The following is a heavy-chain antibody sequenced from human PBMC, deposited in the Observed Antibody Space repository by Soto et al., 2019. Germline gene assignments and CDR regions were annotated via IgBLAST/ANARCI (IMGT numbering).Heavy chain of an antibody. CDR1: GFTFSSYS. CDR3: ARKGFVGGWGLDY. CDR2: ISSSSSTI. J-gene: IGHJ4*02. Sequence: EVQLVESGGGLVQPGGSLRLSCAASGFTFSSYSMNWVRQAPGKGLEWVSYISSSSSTIYYADSVKGRFTISRDKAKNSLYLQMNSLRAEDTAVYYCARKGFVGGWGLDYWGQGTLVTVSS. D-gene: IGHD2-21*02. V-gene: IGHV3-48*01.